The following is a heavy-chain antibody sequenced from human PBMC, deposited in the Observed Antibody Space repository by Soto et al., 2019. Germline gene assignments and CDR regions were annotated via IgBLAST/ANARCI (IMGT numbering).Heavy chain of an antibody. CDR3: ARDFWSGYGYFDF. CDR2: IYYTGTT. V-gene: IGHV4-31*03. D-gene: IGHD3-3*01. Sequence: QVQLQESGPGLVKPSQTLSLTCTVSDASIGSSGPYWSWIRELPGKGLEWIGYIYYTGTTFYNPSLETRLTISMDTSNIQVSLKLTSVTAADTAVYYCARDFWSGYGYFDFWGQGTLVTVSS. J-gene: IGHJ4*02. CDR1: DASIGSSGPY.